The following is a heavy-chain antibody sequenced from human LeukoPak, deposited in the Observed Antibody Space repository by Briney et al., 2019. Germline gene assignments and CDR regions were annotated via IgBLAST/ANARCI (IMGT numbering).Heavy chain of an antibody. V-gene: IGHV4-34*01. J-gene: IGHJ5*02. CDR2: INHSGST. CDR1: GGSFSGYY. Sequence: SETLSLTCAVYGGSFSGYYWSWIRQPPGKGLEWIGEINHSGSTNYNPSFKSRVTISVDTSKNQFSLKLSSVTAADTAVYYCARGIVVVPAAMQARGWFDPWGQGTLVTVSS. CDR3: ARGIVVVPAAMQARGWFDP. D-gene: IGHD2-2*01.